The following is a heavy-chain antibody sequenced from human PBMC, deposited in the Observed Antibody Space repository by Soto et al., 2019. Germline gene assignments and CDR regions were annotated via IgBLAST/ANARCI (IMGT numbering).Heavy chain of an antibody. CDR1: GGSISSSSYY. J-gene: IGHJ6*02. CDR3: ARQGWYYYDCSVYYWGVMDF. D-gene: IGHD3-22*01. CDR2: IYYSGST. Sequence: ESLSLTCTVSGGSISSSSYYWGWIRQPPGKGLVWIGSIYYSGSTYYNPALKSRVTISVDTSRNQFSLKLSSVTAVDTAVYYCARQGWYYYDCSVYYWGVMDFSGQGTTDNVSS. V-gene: IGHV4-39*01.